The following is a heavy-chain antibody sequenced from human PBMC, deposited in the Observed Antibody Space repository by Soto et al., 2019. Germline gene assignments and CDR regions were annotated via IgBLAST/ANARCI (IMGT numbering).Heavy chain of an antibody. J-gene: IGHJ4*02. CDR3: ATMKRARLDS. Sequence: QEQVVQSGPAMKEPGSSVKVSCRASGIMSSGYGFSWVRQAPGHGLEWVGRINTTLHSTQYAQNGQGRVSITVDKSTDTAYLKVTSPRLEDTAIYFWATMKRARLDSWGRGTVVTVSS. D-gene: IGHD6-25*01. CDR1: GIMSSGYG. CDR2: INTTLHST. V-gene: IGHV1-69*09.